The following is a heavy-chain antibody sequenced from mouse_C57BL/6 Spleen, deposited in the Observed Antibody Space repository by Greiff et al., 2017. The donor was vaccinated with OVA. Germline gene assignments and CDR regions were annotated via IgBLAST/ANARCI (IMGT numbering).Heavy chain of an antibody. Sequence: VKLVESGAELVKPGASVKISCKASGYAFSSYWMNWVKQRPGKGLEWIGQIYPGDGDTNYNGKFKGKATLTADKSSSTAYMQLSSLTSEDSAVYFCARKNSVVATRYAMDYWGQGTSVTVSS. J-gene: IGHJ4*01. V-gene: IGHV1-80*01. CDR2: IYPGDGDT. CDR1: GYAFSSYW. CDR3: ARKNSVVATRYAMDY. D-gene: IGHD1-1*01.